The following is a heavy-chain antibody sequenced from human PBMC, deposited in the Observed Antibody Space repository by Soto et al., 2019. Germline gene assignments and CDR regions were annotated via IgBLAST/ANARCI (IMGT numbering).Heavy chain of an antibody. Sequence: GGSLRLSRTASGFTFSNYAMSWVRQAPGKGLEWVSTFSSGGGGTYYADSVKGRFTISRDNSKNTLSLQMNSLRAEDTAVYYCTKANRYCSGANCFTFDYWGLGTLVTVSS. CDR3: TKANRYCSGANCFTFDY. CDR2: FSSGGGGT. CDR1: GFTFSNYA. V-gene: IGHV3-23*01. J-gene: IGHJ4*02. D-gene: IGHD2-15*01.